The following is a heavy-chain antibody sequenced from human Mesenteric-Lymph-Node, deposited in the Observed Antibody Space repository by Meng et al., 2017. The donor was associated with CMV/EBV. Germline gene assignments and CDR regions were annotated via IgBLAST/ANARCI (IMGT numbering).Heavy chain of an antibody. Sequence: GGSLTLSCATSGFTFNNYNMNWVRQAPGKGLEWVSSIDSRSSYIYYADSVKGRFTVSRDNAEGSLYLQMNSLTVEDSAVYYCARDLDFWSGSSDYFDYWGQGTLVTVSS. V-gene: IGHV3-21*01. D-gene: IGHD3-3*01. J-gene: IGHJ4*02. CDR3: ARDLDFWSGSSDYFDY. CDR1: GFTFNNYN. CDR2: IDSRSSYI.